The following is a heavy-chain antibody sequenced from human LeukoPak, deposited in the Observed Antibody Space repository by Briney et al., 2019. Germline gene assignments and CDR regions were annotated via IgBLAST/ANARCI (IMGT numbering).Heavy chain of an antibody. J-gene: IGHJ4*02. CDR1: GYNFATSW. V-gene: IGHV5-51*01. D-gene: IGHD6-19*01. CDR3: ARRDSSGWFNFDY. CDR2: IYPGDSDT. Sequence: GESLKISCQGSGYNFATSWIVWVRQMPGQGLEWMGIIYPGDSDTRYSPSFQGQVTISADKSITTAYLQWSSLKASDTAMYYCARRDSSGWFNFDYWGQGTLVTVSS.